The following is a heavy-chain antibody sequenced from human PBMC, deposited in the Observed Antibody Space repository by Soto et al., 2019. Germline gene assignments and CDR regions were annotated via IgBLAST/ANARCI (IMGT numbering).Heavy chain of an antibody. CDR1: GFTFSTYW. D-gene: IGHD6-6*01. CDR2: IKPDGSDK. V-gene: IGHV3-7*01. CDR3: ASSEDSNIFDY. J-gene: IGHJ4*02. Sequence: WGVLRLSCAASGFTFSTYWMGWVRQAQVKGLEWVANIKPDGSDKYYVDSVKGRSTISRDNAKNSLYLQMNSLRAEDTAVYFGASSEDSNIFDYWGRGTLVAVSS.